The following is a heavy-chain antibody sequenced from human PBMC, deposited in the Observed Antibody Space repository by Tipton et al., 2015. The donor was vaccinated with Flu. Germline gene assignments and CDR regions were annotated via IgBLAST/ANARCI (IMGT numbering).Heavy chain of an antibody. CDR3: ARDGAAILRYFDWLLGADAFDI. V-gene: IGHV4-39*07. Sequence: TLSLTCTVSGGSISSSSYYWSWIRQPPGKGLEWIGSIYYSGSTYYNPSLKSRVTISVDTSKNQFSLKLSSVTAADTAVYYCARDGAAILRYFDWLLGADAFDIWGQGTMVTVSS. J-gene: IGHJ3*02. CDR1: GGSISSSSYY. CDR2: IYYSGST. D-gene: IGHD3-9*01.